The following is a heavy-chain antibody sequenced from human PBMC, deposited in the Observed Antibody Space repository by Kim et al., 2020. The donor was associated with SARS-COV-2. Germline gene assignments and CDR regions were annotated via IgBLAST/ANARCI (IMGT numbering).Heavy chain of an antibody. D-gene: IGHD2-8*01. V-gene: IGHV3-33*01. Sequence: GGSLRLSCAASGFTFSSYGMHWVRQAPGKGLEWVAIIWYDGSKKYYADSVKGRFTISRDNSKNTLYLEMNSLRAEDTAVYYCARGDDIQWSTGFDYWGQGTLVTVSS. CDR3: ARGDDIQWSTGFDY. CDR1: GFTFSSYG. J-gene: IGHJ4*02. CDR2: IWYDGSKK.